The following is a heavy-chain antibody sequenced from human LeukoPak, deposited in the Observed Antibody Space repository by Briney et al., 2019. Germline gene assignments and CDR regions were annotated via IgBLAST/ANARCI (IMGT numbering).Heavy chain of an antibody. D-gene: IGHD5-18*01. CDR1: GYTFTSCY. J-gene: IGHJ4*02. CDR2: INPGGGTA. Sequence: GASVKVSCKASGYTFTSCYMHWVRQAPGQGLEWMGIINPGGGTATYAQKFQGRVTMTRDTSTSTVYMELSSLRSEDTAVYYCARSLHRRGYSYGDYWGQGTLVTVSS. CDR3: ARSLHRRGYSYGDY. V-gene: IGHV1-46*01.